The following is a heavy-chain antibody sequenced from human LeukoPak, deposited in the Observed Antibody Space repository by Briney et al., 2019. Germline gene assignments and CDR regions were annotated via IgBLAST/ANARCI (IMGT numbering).Heavy chain of an antibody. Sequence: SETLSLTCAVSGGSMNTYYWTWIRQPPGKGLEWIGYIYYSGSTNYNPSLKSRVTISVDTSKNQFSLKLSSVTAADTAVYYCARGGYSSGWTVIDYWGQGTLVTVSS. V-gene: IGHV4-59*01. CDR3: ARGGYSSGWTVIDY. CDR1: GGSMNTYY. J-gene: IGHJ4*02. CDR2: IYYSGST. D-gene: IGHD6-19*01.